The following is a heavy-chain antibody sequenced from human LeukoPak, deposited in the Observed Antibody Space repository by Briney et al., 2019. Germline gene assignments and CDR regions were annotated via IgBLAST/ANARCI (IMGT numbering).Heavy chain of an antibody. CDR1: GFTFSDYY. V-gene: IGHV3-11*01. CDR2: ISSSGNTI. J-gene: IGHJ4*02. Sequence: GGSLRLSCAASGFTFSDYYMSWIRQAPGKGLEWVSYISSSGNTIYYADSVKGRFTISRDNAKNSLYLQMNSLRAEDTAVYYCAREQTQGLHAYFDYWSQGTLVTVSS. CDR3: AREQTQGLHAYFDY.